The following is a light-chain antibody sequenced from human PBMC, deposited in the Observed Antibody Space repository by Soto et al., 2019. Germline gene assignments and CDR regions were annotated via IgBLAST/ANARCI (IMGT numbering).Light chain of an antibody. V-gene: IGKV4-1*01. CDR1: QSVLYSSNNKNY. Sequence: IVMTQSPDSLAVSLGERATINCKSSQSVLYSSNNKNYLAWYQQKPGQPPKLLIYWASTRESGVPDRFSGSGSGTDFTLTISSLQAEDVAVYYCQQYHSDPITFGQGTRLEI. CDR2: WAS. J-gene: IGKJ5*01. CDR3: QQYHSDPIT.